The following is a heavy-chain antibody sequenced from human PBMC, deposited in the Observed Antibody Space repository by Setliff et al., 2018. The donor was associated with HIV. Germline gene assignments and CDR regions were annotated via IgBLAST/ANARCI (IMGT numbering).Heavy chain of an antibody. CDR2: VHHTGAT. Sequence: SETLSLTCAVSNFALTTGHYWGWIRQAPGKGLEWIGSVHHTGATYYNPSLTSRVAMSVDTSKNQFSLKLTSVAAADTAMYYCASRIYYYDESRVLREEGFVPWGQGTLVTVSS. V-gene: IGHV4-38-2*01. J-gene: IGHJ5*02. CDR3: ASRIYYYDESRVLREEGFVP. CDR1: NFALTTGHY. D-gene: IGHD3-22*01.